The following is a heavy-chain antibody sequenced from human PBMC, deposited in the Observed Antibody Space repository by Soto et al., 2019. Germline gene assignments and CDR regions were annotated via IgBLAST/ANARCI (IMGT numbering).Heavy chain of an antibody. D-gene: IGHD2-15*01. CDR2: IYHSGST. Sequence: SETLSLTCAVSGGSISSGGYSWSWIRQPPGKGLEWIGYIYHSGSTYYNPSLKSRVTISVDRSKNQFSLKLSSVTAADTAVYYCARTICSGGSCYSSHNWFDPWGQGTLVTVSS. V-gene: IGHV4-30-2*01. CDR3: ARTICSGGSCYSSHNWFDP. J-gene: IGHJ5*02. CDR1: GGSISSGGYS.